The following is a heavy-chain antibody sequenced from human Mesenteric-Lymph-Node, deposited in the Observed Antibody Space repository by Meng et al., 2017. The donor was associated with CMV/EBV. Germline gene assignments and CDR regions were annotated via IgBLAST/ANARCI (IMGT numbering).Heavy chain of an antibody. J-gene: IGHJ4*02. V-gene: IGHV4-34*01. CDR1: GGSFSGYY. CDR2: INHSGST. D-gene: IGHD3-9*01. Sequence: WCDGLLKPSEPLSLTCPVYGGSFSGYYWNWIRPSPEKGLEWIGEINHSGSTTYNPSFTSRIIISVDTSTNQISLNMSSVTAADTAVYYCARGSSYDILTGYFDYWGQGALVTVSS. CDR3: ARGSSYDILTGYFDY.